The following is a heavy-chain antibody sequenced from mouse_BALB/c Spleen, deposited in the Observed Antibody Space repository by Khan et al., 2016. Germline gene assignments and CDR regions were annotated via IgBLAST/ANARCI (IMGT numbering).Heavy chain of an antibody. D-gene: IGHD1-1*01. Sequence: LVKTGASVKISCKASGYSFTGYYMHWVKQSHGKSLEWIGYITSYNGATSYNQKFKGKATFTVDTSSSTASMQFNSLTSEDSAVYLCASPNGCINVGFAYWGKGTLVTVAA. J-gene: IGHJ3*01. CDR2: ITSYNGAT. CDR1: GYSFTGYY. V-gene: IGHV1S34*01. CDR3: ASPNGCINVGFAY.